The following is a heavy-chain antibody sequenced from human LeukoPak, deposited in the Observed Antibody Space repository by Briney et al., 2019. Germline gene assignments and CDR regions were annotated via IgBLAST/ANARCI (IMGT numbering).Heavy chain of an antibody. CDR3: ARERDCSGGSCYGVFDY. V-gene: IGHV3-21*01. CDR2: ISSSSSYI. J-gene: IGHJ4*02. D-gene: IGHD2-15*01. Sequence: GGSLRLSCAASGFTFSSYGMNWVRQAPGKGLEWVSSISSSSSYIYYADSVKGRFTISRDNAKNSLYLQMNSLRAEDTAVYYCARERDCSGGSCYGVFDYWGQGTLVTVSS. CDR1: GFTFSSYG.